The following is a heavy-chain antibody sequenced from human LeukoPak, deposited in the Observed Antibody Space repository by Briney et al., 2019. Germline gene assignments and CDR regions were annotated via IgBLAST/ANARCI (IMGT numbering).Heavy chain of an antibody. Sequence: SQTLSLTCTVSGDSISSGYSYWSWIRQPPGKGLEWIGYIYSSGNTYYNPSLKSLITMSVDTSKNQFSLKLSSVTAADTAVYYCARRALIVGVTTVRLYTDYWGQGTLVTVSS. CDR3: ARRALIVGVTTVRLYTDY. J-gene: IGHJ4*02. CDR2: IYSSGNT. D-gene: IGHD4-11*01. CDR1: GDSISSGYSY. V-gene: IGHV4-30-4*01.